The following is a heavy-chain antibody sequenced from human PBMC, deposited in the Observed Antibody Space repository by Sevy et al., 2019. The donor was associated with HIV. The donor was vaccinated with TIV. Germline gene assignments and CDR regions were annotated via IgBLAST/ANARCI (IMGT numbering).Heavy chain of an antibody. CDR2: INPNSGGT. CDR1: GYTFTGYY. J-gene: IGHJ4*02. V-gene: IGHV1-2*02. Sequence: ASVKVSCKASGYTFTGYYIHWVRQAPGQGLEWMGWINPNSGGTYFAKKFQDSVTMTTDTSVNTAYMELLRLRFDETAVYYCARMWDYYDSSGYYPLKFWGQGSLVTVSS. CDR3: ARMWDYYDSSGYYPLKF. D-gene: IGHD3-22*01.